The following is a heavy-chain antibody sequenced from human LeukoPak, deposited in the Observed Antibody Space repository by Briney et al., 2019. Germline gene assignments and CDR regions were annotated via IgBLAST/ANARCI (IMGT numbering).Heavy chain of an antibody. D-gene: IGHD2-2*01. CDR2: ISGTSDHI. CDR3: AKGEVSAGLYAAFDI. V-gene: IGHV3-23*01. J-gene: IGHJ3*02. CDR1: GFTFRSCA. Sequence: ASLRLSCAASGFTFRSCAMSWVRQAPGKGPEWASVISGTSDHIHYTDAVKGWFTISRDNSKNTVSLQMNSLRAEDTAVYYCAKGEVSAGLYAAFDIWGQGTTVIVSS.